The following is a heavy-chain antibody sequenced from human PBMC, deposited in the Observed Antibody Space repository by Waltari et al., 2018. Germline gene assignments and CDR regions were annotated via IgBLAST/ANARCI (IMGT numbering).Heavy chain of an antibody. Sequence: QLQLQESGPGLVKPSETLSLICTVSGGSISGAYYWDWIRQSPGTGLEWIGDVSSGGNTNYNPSLKSRVTISTDTSQNQFSLRLSSVTAADTAVYYCARHRGVHTGYPGLDPWGQGTLVTVSS. V-gene: IGHV4-39*01. CDR3: ARHRGVHTGYPGLDP. J-gene: IGHJ5*02. CDR2: VSSGGNT. D-gene: IGHD3-10*01. CDR1: GGSISGAYY.